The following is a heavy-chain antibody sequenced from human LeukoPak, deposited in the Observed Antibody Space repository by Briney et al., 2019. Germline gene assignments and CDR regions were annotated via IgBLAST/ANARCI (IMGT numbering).Heavy chain of an antibody. D-gene: IGHD5-18*01. J-gene: IGHJ4*02. Sequence: SETLSLTCTVSGGSISSSSYYWGWIRQPPGKGLEWIGSIYYSGSTYYNPSLKSRVNISVDTSKNQFSLKLSSVTAADTAVYYCARHPPSRGYSYGYPPNYFDYWGQGTLVTVSS. CDR2: IYYSGST. CDR3: ARHPPSRGYSYGYPPNYFDY. V-gene: IGHV4-39*01. CDR1: GGSISSSSYY.